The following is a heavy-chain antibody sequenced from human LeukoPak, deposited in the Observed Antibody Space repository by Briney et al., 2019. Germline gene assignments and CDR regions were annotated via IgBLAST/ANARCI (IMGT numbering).Heavy chain of an antibody. D-gene: IGHD4-17*01. J-gene: IGHJ5*02. CDR1: GFTFNNYA. V-gene: IGHV3-23*01. CDR2: IIGSGGNT. Sequence: PGGSLRLSCAASGFTFNNYAMTWVRQAPGKGLEWVSTIIGSGGNTDYADSVKGRFTISRDNSKDTLFLQMDSLRVEDTAVYYCTVFGDSNHWGQGTLVTVSS. CDR3: TVFGDSNH.